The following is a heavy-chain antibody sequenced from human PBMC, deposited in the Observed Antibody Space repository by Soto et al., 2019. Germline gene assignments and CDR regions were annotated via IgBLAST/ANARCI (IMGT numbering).Heavy chain of an antibody. V-gene: IGHV3-73*01. D-gene: IGHD3-3*01. Sequence: HPGGSLRLSCAASGFTFSGSAMHWVRQASGKGLEWVGRIRSKANSYATAYAASVKGRFTISRDDSKNTAYLQMNSLKTEDTAVYYCTRPRYDFWSGYRPPAYYYYGMDVWGQGTTVTVSS. CDR3: TRPRYDFWSGYRPPAYYYYGMDV. CDR1: GFTFSGSA. J-gene: IGHJ6*02. CDR2: IRSKANSYAT.